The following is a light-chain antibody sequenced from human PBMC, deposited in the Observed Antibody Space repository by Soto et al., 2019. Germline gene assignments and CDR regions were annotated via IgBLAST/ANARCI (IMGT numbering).Light chain of an antibody. CDR2: GAS. CDR1: QSVSSSY. V-gene: IGKV3-20*01. CDR3: QKYGSLFT. Sequence: EIVLTQSPGTLSLSPGERATLSCRASQSVSSSYLAWYQQKPGQAPRLLIYGASSRATGIPDRFSGSGSGTDFAATISRLEPEDFAVYYCQKYGSLFTFCHRTKVDIK. J-gene: IGKJ3*01.